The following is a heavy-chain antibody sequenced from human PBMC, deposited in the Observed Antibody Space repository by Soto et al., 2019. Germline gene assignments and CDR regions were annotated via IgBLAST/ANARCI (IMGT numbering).Heavy chain of an antibody. D-gene: IGHD3-3*01. Sequence: GGSLRLSCAASGFTFSSYAMSWVRQAPGKGLEWVSAISGSGGSTYYADSVKGRFTISRDNSKNTLYLQMNSLRAEDTAVYYCRHYDFWSGYYYNWFDPWGQGTLVTVSS. CDR1: GFTFSSYA. J-gene: IGHJ5*02. CDR3: RHYDFWSGYYYNWFDP. CDR2: ISGSGGST. V-gene: IGHV3-23*01.